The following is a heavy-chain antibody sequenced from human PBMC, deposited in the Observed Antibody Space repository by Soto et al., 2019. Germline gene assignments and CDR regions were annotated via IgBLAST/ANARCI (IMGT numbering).Heavy chain of an antibody. CDR1: GSTFTSYG. V-gene: IGHV1-18*01. D-gene: IGHD3-22*01. Sequence: ASVKVSCKASGSTFTSYGINCVREAPGQGLEWLGWISPYNDDTKYAQKLQGRVTMTTDTSSRTAYMALRSLSSDDTAVYFCARGGYYDSSGSRNYHYYGMDVWGQGTTVTVSS. J-gene: IGHJ6*02. CDR3: ARGGYYDSSGSRNYHYYGMDV. CDR2: ISPYNDDT.